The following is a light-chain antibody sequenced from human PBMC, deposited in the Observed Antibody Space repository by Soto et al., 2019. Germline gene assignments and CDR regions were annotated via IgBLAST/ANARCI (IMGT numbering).Light chain of an antibody. J-gene: IGKJ3*01. Sequence: DIQMTQSPSSLSASVGDRVTITCRASESISNNLNWYKHKPGKAPKVLIYAASSLQSGVPSRFSVSGSRTDFILTITSLQAEDFATDYCQQSYSSLGFTFGPGTKVDL. V-gene: IGKV1-39*01. CDR2: AAS. CDR1: ESISNN. CDR3: QQSYSSLGFT.